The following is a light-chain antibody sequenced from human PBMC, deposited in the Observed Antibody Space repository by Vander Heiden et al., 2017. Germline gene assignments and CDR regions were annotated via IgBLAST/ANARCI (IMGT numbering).Light chain of an antibody. J-gene: IGLJ3*02. CDR1: SSSIGAGYD. CDR3: QSYDSSQRV. V-gene: IGLV1-40*01. Sequence: QPVLTQPPSVSGAPGPSVTISCTGSSSSIGAGYDVHWYQQLPGTAPKLLIYGNSNRPSGVPDRFSGSKSGTSASLAITGLQAEDEADYYCQSYDSSQRVFGGGTKLTVL. CDR2: GNS.